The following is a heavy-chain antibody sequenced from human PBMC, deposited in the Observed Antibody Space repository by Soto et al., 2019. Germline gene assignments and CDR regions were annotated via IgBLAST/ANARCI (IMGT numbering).Heavy chain of an antibody. J-gene: IGHJ6*02. CDR1: GFTFSSYG. Sequence: GGSLRLPCAASGFTFSSYGMHWVRQAPGKGLEWVVVIWYDGSNKYYADSVKGRFTISRDNSKNTLYLQMNSLRAEDTAVYYCARVGGYSYGFRDGMDVWGQGTTVTVSS. CDR3: ARVGGYSYGFRDGMDV. CDR2: IWYDGSNK. D-gene: IGHD5-18*01. V-gene: IGHV3-33*01.